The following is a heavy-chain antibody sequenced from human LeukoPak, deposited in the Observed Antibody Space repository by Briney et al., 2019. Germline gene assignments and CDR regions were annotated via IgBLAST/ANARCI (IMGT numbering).Heavy chain of an antibody. D-gene: IGHD2-21*01. CDR1: GGTFSSYA. CDR3: AREDGGEGRKFDI. J-gene: IGHJ3*02. V-gene: IGHV1-69*04. Sequence: GASVKVSCKASGGTFSSYAISWVRQAPGQGLEWMGRIIPILGIANYAQKFQGRVTITADKSTSTAYMELSSLRSEDTAVYYRAREDGGEGRKFDIWGQGTMVTVSS. CDR2: IIPILGIA.